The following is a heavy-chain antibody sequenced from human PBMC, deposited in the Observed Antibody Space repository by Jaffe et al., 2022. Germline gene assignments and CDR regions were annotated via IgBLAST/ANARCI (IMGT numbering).Heavy chain of an antibody. D-gene: IGHD2-2*01. J-gene: IGHJ4*02. CDR1: GGSISSYY. V-gene: IGHV4-59*01. Sequence: QVQLQESGPGLVKPSETLSLTCTVSGGSISSYYWSWIRQPPGKGLEWIGYIYYSGSTNYNPSLKSRVTISVDTSKNQFSLKLSSVTAADTAVYYCARETEYCSSTSCYWGGEYGYYFDYWGQGTLVTVSS. CDR3: ARETEYCSSTSCYWGGEYGYYFDY. CDR2: IYYSGST.